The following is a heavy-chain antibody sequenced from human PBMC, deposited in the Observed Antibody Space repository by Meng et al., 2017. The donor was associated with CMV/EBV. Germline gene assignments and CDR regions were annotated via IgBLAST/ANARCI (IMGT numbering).Heavy chain of an antibody. CDR3: ARVRYCDSSACYQWYDF. Sequence: GSLRLSCTVSGYSTSSGYYWGWIRQPPGKELEWIGSIHHSGNTYYNPSLKSRVTISIDTSKNQFSLKLSSVTAADTAVYYCARVRYCDSSACYQWYDFWGQGTLV. CDR2: IHHSGNT. J-gene: IGHJ4*02. V-gene: IGHV4-38-2*02. D-gene: IGHD2-2*01. CDR1: GYSTSSGYY.